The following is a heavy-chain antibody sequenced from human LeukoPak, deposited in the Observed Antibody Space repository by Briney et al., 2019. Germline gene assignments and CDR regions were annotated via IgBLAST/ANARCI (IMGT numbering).Heavy chain of an antibody. J-gene: IGHJ5*02. D-gene: IGHD3-9*01. CDR2: ISAYNGNT. CDR1: GYTFTSYG. V-gene: IGHV1-18*01. CDR3: ARDLRHYDILTGEP. Sequence: VASVKVSCKTSGYTFTSYGISWVRQAPGQGLEWMGWISAYNGNTNYAQKLQGRVTMTTDTSTSTAYMELRSLRSDDTAVYYCARDLRHYDILTGEPWGQGTLVTVSS.